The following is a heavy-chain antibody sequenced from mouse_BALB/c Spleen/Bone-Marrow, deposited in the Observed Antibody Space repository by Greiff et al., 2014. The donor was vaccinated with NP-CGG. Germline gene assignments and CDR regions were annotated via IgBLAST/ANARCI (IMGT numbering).Heavy chain of an antibody. D-gene: IGHD2-1*01. CDR2: IDPANGNT. J-gene: IGHJ3*01. V-gene: IGHV14-3*02. Sequence: VHLVESGAELVKPGASVKLSCTASGFNIKDTYMHWVKQRPEQGLEWIGRIDPANGNTKYDPKFQGKATITADTSSNTAYLQLSSLTSEDTAVYYCARNGNYGAWFAYWGQGTLVTVSA. CDR3: ARNGNYGAWFAY. CDR1: GFNIKDTY.